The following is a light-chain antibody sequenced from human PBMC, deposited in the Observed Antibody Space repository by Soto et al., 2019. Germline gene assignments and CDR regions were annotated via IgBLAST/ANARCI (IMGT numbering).Light chain of an antibody. CDR2: DAS. CDR3: QQRSNWPPT. CDR1: QSVSSY. J-gene: IGKJ2*01. Sequence: EIVWTQSPATLSLSPGERATLYCRASQSVSSYLAWYQQKPGQAPRLLIYDASNRATGIPARFSGSGSGTDFTLTISSLEPEDFAVYYCQQRSNWPPTFGQGTKLEIK. V-gene: IGKV3-11*01.